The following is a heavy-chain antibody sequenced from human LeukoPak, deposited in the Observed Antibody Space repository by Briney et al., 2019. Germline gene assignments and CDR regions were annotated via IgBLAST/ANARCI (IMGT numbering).Heavy chain of an antibody. J-gene: IGHJ4*02. CDR1: GGSITSYY. CDR2: IHTSGST. CDR3: AREFSGTSIAARVFDS. V-gene: IGHV4-4*07. Sequence: PSETPSLTCTVSGGSITSYYWTYIRQPAGKGLEWIGRIHTSGSTNYNPSLKSRVTMSVDTSKNQFSLNLSSVTAADTAMYYCAREFSGTSIAARVFDSWGQGTLVTVSS. D-gene: IGHD6-6*01.